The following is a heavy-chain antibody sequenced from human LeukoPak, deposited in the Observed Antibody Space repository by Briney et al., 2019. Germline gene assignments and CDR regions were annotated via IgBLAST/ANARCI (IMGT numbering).Heavy chain of an antibody. D-gene: IGHD3-3*01. V-gene: IGHV1-69*06. Sequence: ASVKDSCKASGDTFGTFSFNWVRQAPSEGLEWLGGLTPLAGTPNYAQKFQGRLTISADKSTSTVYMELSRLTSEDTAVYFCAKFWSGYYTDWGQGTLVSVSS. J-gene: IGHJ4*02. CDR3: AKFWSGYYTD. CDR1: GDTFGTFS. CDR2: LTPLAGTP.